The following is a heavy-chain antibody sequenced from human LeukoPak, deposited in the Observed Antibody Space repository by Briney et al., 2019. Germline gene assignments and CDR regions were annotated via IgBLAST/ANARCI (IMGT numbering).Heavy chain of an antibody. Sequence: SETLSLTCTVSGGSISSYYWSWIRQPAGKGLEWIGRIYTSGSTNYNPSLKSRVTMSVDTSKNQFSLKLSSVTAADTAVYYCARDLVVPAATGYYYMDVWGKGTTVTVSS. CDR3: ARDLVVPAATGYYYMDV. CDR2: IYTSGST. D-gene: IGHD2-2*01. J-gene: IGHJ6*03. V-gene: IGHV4-4*07. CDR1: GGSISSYY.